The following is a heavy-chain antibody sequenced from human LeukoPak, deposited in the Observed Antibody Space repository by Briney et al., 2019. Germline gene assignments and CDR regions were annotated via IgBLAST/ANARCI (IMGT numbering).Heavy chain of an antibody. J-gene: IGHJ3*01. CDR1: GGSITGGGYY. CDR3: ARGYCSSTSCYRDAFDF. CDR2: IYNSGST. D-gene: IGHD2-2*02. V-gene: IGHV4-31*03. Sequence: SETLSLTCTVSGGSITGGGYYWSWIRQHPGKGLEWIGYIYNSGSTYYTPSLKSRVTISVDTSKNQFSLKLNSVTAADTAVYYCARGYCSSTSCYRDAFDFWGQGTMVTVSS.